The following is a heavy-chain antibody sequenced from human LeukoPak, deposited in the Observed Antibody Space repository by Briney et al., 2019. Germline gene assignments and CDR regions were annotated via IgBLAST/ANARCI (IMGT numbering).Heavy chain of an antibody. CDR2: ISSSSTTI. J-gene: IGHJ6*03. D-gene: IGHD5-18*01. V-gene: IGHV3-48*01. CDR3: ARDRDTTEGYYYYYMDV. Sequence: GGSLRLSCAASGFTFSTYSMNWGRQAPEKGLEWVSYISSSSTTIYYAASVKGRFAISRDNAKKSLYLQMNSLRAEDTAIYYCARDRDTTEGYYYYYMDVWGKGTTVTVSS. CDR1: GFTFSTYS.